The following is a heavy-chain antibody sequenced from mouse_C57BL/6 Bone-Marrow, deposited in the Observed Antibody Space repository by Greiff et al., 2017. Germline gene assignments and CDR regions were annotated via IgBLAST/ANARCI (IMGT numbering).Heavy chain of an antibody. CDR3: VYDYDVSWVAY. J-gene: IGHJ3*01. D-gene: IGHD2-4*01. V-gene: IGHV1-19*01. CDR1: GYTFTDYY. Sequence: VQLQQSGPVLVKPGASVKMSCKASGYTFTDYYMNWVKQSHGKSLEWIGVINPYNGGTSYNQQFKGKATLTVDKSSSTAYMELNSLTSEDSAVYYCVYDYDVSWVAYWGQGTLVTVSA. CDR2: INPYNGGT.